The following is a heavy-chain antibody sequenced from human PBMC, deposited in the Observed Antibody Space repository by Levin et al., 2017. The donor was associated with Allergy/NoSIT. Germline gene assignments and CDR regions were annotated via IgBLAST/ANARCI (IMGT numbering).Heavy chain of an antibody. V-gene: IGHV1-8*01. Sequence: GESLKISCKASGYTFTSYDINWVRQATGQGLEWMGWMNPNSGNTGYAQKFQGRVTMTRNTPISTAYMELSSLRSEDTAVYYCARGHYIDDYYDSSGYPSDAFDIWGQGTMVTVSS. D-gene: IGHD3-22*01. J-gene: IGHJ3*02. CDR1: GYTFTSYD. CDR2: MNPNSGNT. CDR3: ARGHYIDDYYDSSGYPSDAFDI.